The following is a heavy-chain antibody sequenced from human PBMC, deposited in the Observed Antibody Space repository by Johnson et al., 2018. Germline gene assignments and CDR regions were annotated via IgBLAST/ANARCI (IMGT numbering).Heavy chain of an antibody. CDR1: GYTFTSYY. D-gene: IGHD2-15*01. V-gene: IGHV1-46*01. Sequence: QVELVESGAEVKKPGASVKVSCKASGYTFTSYYMPWVRQAPVQGLEWMGIINPSGGSTSYAQKFQGRVTMTRDTATSTVYMELSSLRSEDTAVYYCARDDSRGVQHWGQGTLVTVSS. CDR2: INPSGGST. CDR3: ARDDSRGVQH. J-gene: IGHJ1*01.